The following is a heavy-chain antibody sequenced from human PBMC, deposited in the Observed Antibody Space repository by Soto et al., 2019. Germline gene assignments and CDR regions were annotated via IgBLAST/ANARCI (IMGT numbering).Heavy chain of an antibody. CDR1: GASISSYH. V-gene: IGHV4-59*01. CDR2: INYSGST. D-gene: IGHD6-13*01. J-gene: IGHJ5*02. CDR3: VRARRPSIAAAYFWFDP. Sequence: SETLSLTCTVSGASISSYHWSWIRQPPGKRLEWIGHINYSGSTNYNPSLKSRVSISLGTSKNQFSLKLSSVTAADTAVYYCVRARRPSIAAAYFWFDPWGQGTLVTVSS.